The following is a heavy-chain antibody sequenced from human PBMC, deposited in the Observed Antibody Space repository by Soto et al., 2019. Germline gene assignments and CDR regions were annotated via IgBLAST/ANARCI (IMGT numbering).Heavy chain of an antibody. V-gene: IGHV3-23*01. Sequence: EVQLLESGGGLAQAGGSLRLSCAASGFNFRIYAMNWVRQAPGKGLEWVSVMIGDGTSWDYADSVRGRFPISRDNSKKTLYLQMNSLRAEDTAVYYCAKDLRPDGRYDLDYWGQGTLVTVSS. CDR3: AKDLRPDGRYDLDY. D-gene: IGHD1-26*01. CDR1: GFNFRIYA. CDR2: MIGDGTSW. J-gene: IGHJ4*02.